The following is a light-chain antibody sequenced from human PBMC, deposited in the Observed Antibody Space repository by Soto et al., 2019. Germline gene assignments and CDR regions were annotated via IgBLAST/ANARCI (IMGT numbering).Light chain of an antibody. CDR3: QQRSNFIT. CDR1: QSISSY. J-gene: IGKJ5*01. CDR2: DAS. V-gene: IGKV3-11*01. Sequence: EIVLTQSPATLSLSPGERATLSCRARQSISSYLAWYQQKPGQAPRLLIYDASNRATGIPARFSGSGSGTDFTLTISSLESEDFAVYYCQQRSNFITFGQGTRLEIK.